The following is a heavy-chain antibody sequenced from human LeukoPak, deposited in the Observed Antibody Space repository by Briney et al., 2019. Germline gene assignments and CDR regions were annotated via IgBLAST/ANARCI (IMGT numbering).Heavy chain of an antibody. CDR2: INHSGST. V-gene: IGHV4-34*01. Sequence: SETLSLTCAVYGGSFSGYYWSWIRQPPGKGLEWIGEINHSGSTNYNPSLKSRVTISVDTSKNQFSLKLSSVTAADTAVYYCARCGAYDSSGSSLYYFDYWGQGTLVTVSS. CDR1: GGSFSGYY. J-gene: IGHJ4*02. D-gene: IGHD3-22*01. CDR3: ARCGAYDSSGSSLYYFDY.